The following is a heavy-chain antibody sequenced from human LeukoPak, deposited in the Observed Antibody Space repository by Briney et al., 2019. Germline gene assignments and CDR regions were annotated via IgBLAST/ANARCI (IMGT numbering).Heavy chain of an antibody. V-gene: IGHV1-69*04. CDR3: ARASIEYGGNLNY. CDR2: IIPILGIA. Sequence: GASVKVSCKASGGTFSSYAISWVRQAPGQGLEWMGRIIPILGIANYAQKFQGRVTITADKSTSTAYMELSNLRSEDTAVYYCARASIEYGGNLNYWGQGTLVTVSS. D-gene: IGHD2-21*02. CDR1: GGTFSSYA. J-gene: IGHJ4*02.